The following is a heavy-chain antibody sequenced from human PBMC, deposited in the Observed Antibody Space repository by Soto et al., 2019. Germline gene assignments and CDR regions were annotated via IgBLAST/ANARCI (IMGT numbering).Heavy chain of an antibody. CDR3: AKDRLGVLDY. V-gene: IGHV3-23*01. CDR2: ISGSGGST. J-gene: IGHJ4*02. CDR1: GFTFSSYA. D-gene: IGHD3-16*01. Sequence: EVQLLESGGGLVQPGGSLRLSCAASGFTFSSYAMSWVRQAPGKGQEWVSAISGSGGSTYYADSVKGGFTISIDNSKNGLYLHMTSLRAEDTAVYDCAKDRLGVLDYWGQGTLVTVSS.